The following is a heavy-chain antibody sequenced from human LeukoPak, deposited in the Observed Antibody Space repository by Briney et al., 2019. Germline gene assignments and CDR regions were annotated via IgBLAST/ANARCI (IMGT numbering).Heavy chain of an antibody. J-gene: IGHJ5*02. CDR2: IYYSGST. CDR1: GGSISNYY. CDR3: ARAARDTIFGVVTAFDP. V-gene: IGHV4-59*01. Sequence: SETLSLTCTVSGGSISNYYWSWIRQPPGKGLEWIGYIYYSGSTNYNPSLKSRVTISVDTSKNQFSLKLSSVTAADMAVYYCARAARDTIFGVVTAFDPWGQGTLVTASS. D-gene: IGHD3-3*01.